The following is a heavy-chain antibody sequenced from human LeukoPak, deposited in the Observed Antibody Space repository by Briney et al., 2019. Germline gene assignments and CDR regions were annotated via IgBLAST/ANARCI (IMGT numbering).Heavy chain of an antibody. J-gene: IGHJ6*03. CDR3: AKNVERGAYCSGGSCYPYYYYYMDV. CDR2: IRYDGSNK. Sequence: GGSLRLSCAASGFTFSSYGMHWVRQAPGKGLEWVAFIRYDGSNKYYADSVKGRFTISRDNSKNTLYLQMNSLRAEDTAVYYCAKNVERGAYCSGGSCYPYYYYYMDVWGKGTTVTISS. D-gene: IGHD2-15*01. V-gene: IGHV3-30*02. CDR1: GFTFSSYG.